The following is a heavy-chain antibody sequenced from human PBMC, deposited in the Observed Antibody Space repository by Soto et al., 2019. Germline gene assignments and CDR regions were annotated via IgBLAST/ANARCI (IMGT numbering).Heavy chain of an antibody. CDR2: IYPGDSDT. Sequence: PGESLKISCKGSGYSFTSYWIGWVRQMPGKGLEWMGIIYPGDSDTRYSPSFQGQVTISADKSISTAYLQWSSLKASDTAMYYCARHGAQWLVRNNWFDPWGQGTLVTVSS. CDR3: ARHGAQWLVRNNWFDP. V-gene: IGHV5-51*01. J-gene: IGHJ5*02. CDR1: GYSFTSYW. D-gene: IGHD6-19*01.